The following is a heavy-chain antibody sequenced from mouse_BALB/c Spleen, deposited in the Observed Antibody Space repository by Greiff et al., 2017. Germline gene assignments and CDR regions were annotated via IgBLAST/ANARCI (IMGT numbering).Heavy chain of an antibody. CDR3: ARDGDY. J-gene: IGHJ2*01. CDR1: GFTFSSYG. Sequence: EVQLVESGGGLVQPGGSLKLSCAASGFTFSSYGMSWVRQTPDKRLELVATINSNGGSTYYPDSVKGRFTISRDNAKNTLYLQMSSLKSEDTAMYYCARDGDYWGQGTTLTVSS. V-gene: IGHV5-6-3*01. CDR2: INSNGGST.